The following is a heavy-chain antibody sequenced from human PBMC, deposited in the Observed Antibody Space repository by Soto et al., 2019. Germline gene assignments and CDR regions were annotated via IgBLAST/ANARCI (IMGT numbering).Heavy chain of an antibody. J-gene: IGHJ4*02. CDR1: GGSISSYY. CDR3: ARAYGSGSYYNGPFDY. D-gene: IGHD3-10*01. V-gene: IGHV4-59*01. Sequence: LSLTCTVSGGSISSYYWSWIRQPPGKGLEWIGYIYYSGSTNYNPSLKSRVTISVDTSKNQFSPKLSSVTAADTAVYYCARAYGSGSYYNGPFDYWGQGTLVTVSS. CDR2: IYYSGST.